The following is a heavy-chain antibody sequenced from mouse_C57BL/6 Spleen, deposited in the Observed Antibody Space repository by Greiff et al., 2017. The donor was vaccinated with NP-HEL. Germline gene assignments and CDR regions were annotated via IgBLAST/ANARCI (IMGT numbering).Heavy chain of an antibody. V-gene: IGHV5-6*01. CDR2: ISSGGSYT. J-gene: IGHJ3*01. CDR3: ARRSDGYYGGFAY. D-gene: IGHD2-3*01. Sequence: EVQGVESGGDLVKPGGSLKLSCAASGFTFSSYGMSWVRQTPDKRLEWVATISSGGSYTYYPDSVKGRFTISRDNAKNTLYLQMSSLKSEDTAMYYCARRSDGYYGGFAYWGQGTLVTVSA. CDR1: GFTFSSYG.